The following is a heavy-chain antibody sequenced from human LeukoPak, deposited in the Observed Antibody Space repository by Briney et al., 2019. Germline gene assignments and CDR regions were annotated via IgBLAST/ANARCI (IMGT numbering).Heavy chain of an antibody. Sequence: GGSLRLSCAASGFTFSIYAMSWVRQAPGKGMEWVSVISGSDSKTYYADSVKGRFTISRDNSKNTVYLQMNSLSAEDTAVYYCARTVRADYWGQGTLLTVSS. J-gene: IGHJ4*02. CDR1: GFTFSIYA. CDR2: ISGSDSKT. D-gene: IGHD4-11*01. V-gene: IGHV3-23*01. CDR3: ARTVRADY.